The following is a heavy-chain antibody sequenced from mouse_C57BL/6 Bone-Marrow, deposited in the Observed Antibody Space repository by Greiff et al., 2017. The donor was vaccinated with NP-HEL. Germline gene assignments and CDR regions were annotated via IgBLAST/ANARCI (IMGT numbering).Heavy chain of an antibody. CDR3: ARYYGSPWYFDV. V-gene: IGHV1-81*01. Sequence: QVQLQQSGAELARPGASVKLSCKASGYTFTSYGISWVKQRTGQGLEWIGEIYPRSGNTYYNEKFKGKATLTADKSSSQTYMELRSLTSEDSAVYFCARYYGSPWYFDVWGTGTTVTVSS. CDR1: GYTFTSYG. J-gene: IGHJ1*03. CDR2: IYPRSGNT. D-gene: IGHD1-1*01.